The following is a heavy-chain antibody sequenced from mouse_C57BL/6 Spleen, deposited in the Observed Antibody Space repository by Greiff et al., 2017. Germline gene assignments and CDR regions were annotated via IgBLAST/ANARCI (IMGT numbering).Heavy chain of an antibody. V-gene: IGHV1-59*01. CDR3: ASGRYYSHFDY. Sequence: QVQLQQPGAELVRPGTSVKLSCKASGYTFNSYWMHWVKQRPGQGLEWIGVIDPSDSYTNYNQKFKGKATLTVDTSSSTAYMQLSSLTSEDAAVYYCASGRYYSHFDYWGQGTTLTVSS. D-gene: IGHD2-12*01. CDR2: IDPSDSYT. J-gene: IGHJ2*01. CDR1: GYTFNSYW.